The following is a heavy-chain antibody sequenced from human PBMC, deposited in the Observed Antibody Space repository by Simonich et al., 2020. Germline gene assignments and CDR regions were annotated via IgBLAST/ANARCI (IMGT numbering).Heavy chain of an antibody. D-gene: IGHD3-22*01. V-gene: IGHV3-23*01. CDR2: IRGSGGST. CDR3: AKDLGERITMIVVVIDAFDI. J-gene: IGHJ3*02. CDR1: GFTFSSYA. Sequence: GGGLVQPGGSLRLSCAASGFTFSSYAMSWVRQGPGKGLEWVSAIRGSGGSTYYADAVKGRFTISRDNSKNTLYLQMNSLRAEDTAVYYCAKDLGERITMIVVVIDAFDIWGQGTMVTVSS.